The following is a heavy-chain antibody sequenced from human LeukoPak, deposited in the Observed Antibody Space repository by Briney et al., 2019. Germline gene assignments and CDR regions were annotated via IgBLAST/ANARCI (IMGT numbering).Heavy chain of an antibody. V-gene: IGHV1-3*01. Sequence: GASVKVSFKASGYTFTSYAMHWVRQAPGQRQEWMGWINAGNGNTKYSQKFQGRVTITRDTSASTAYMELSSLRSEDTAVYYCARDTGGNSGSYYGYWGQGTLVTVSS. J-gene: IGHJ4*02. CDR2: INAGNGNT. CDR1: GYTFTSYA. CDR3: ARDTGGNSGSYYGY. D-gene: IGHD1-26*01.